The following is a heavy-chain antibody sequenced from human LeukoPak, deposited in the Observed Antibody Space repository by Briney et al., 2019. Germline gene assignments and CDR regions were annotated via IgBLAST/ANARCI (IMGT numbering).Heavy chain of an antibody. J-gene: IGHJ4*02. CDR1: GVXFRGYG. V-gene: IGHV3-33*01. D-gene: IGHD5-18*01. Sequence: GVXFRGYGMHXGREAPGKGREGGAVIRFDGSRQYYADSGKGGFTISRDNSKNTLSLQMNSLRAEDTAVYYCARGGYTYGFFDYWGQGTLVTVSS. CDR3: ARGGYTYGFFDY. CDR2: IRFDGSRQ.